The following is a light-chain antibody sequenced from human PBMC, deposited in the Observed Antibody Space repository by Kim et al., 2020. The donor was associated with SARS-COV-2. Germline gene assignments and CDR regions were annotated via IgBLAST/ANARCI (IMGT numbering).Light chain of an antibody. J-gene: IGKJ1*01. CDR2: DAT. V-gene: IGKV3-15*01. Sequence: SPEERGSLSCRASQTINNKLVWYQQKPGQAPRLLIYDATTRATGIPARFIGSGSETDFTLTINSLQSEDFAVYYWQQSNNWPPLTFGQGTKVDIK. CDR1: QTINNK. CDR3: QQSNNWPPLT.